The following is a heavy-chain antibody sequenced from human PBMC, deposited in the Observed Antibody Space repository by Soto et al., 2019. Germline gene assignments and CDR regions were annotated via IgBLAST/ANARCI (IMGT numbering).Heavy chain of an antibody. CDR3: ARVRAAYGSGSYFRVLLRDSDYYYYGMDV. Sequence: ASVKVSCKVSGYTLTDLSMHCVRQAPGKGLEWMGGFDPEDGETIYAQKFQGRVTMTEDTSTDTAYMELSSLRAEDTAVYYCARVRAAYGSGSYFRVLLRDSDYYYYGMDVWGQGTTVTVSS. CDR2: FDPEDGET. J-gene: IGHJ6*02. CDR1: GYTLTDLS. V-gene: IGHV1-24*01. D-gene: IGHD3-10*01.